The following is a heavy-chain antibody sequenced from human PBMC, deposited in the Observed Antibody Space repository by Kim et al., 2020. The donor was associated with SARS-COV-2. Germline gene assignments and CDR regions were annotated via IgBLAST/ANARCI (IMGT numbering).Heavy chain of an antibody. J-gene: IGHJ3*02. CDR3: ARDRDSGSYLSAFDI. V-gene: IGHV1-69*13. CDR2: IIPIFGTA. Sequence: SVKVSCKASGGTFSSYAISWVRQAPGQGLEWMGGIIPIFGTANYAQKFQGRVTITADESTSTAYMELRSLRSEDTAVYYCARDRDSGSYLSAFDIWGQGTMVTVSS. CDR1: GGTFSSYA. D-gene: IGHD1-26*01.